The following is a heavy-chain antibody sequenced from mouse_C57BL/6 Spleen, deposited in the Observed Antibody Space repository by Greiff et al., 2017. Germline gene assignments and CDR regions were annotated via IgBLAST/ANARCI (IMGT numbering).Heavy chain of an antibody. CDR1: GFTFSSYG. CDR3: ARQEGSYYSNYDAMDY. CDR2: ISSGGSST. V-gene: IGHV5-6*01. Sequence: EVHLVESGGDLVKPGGSLKLSCAASGFTFSSYGMSWVRQTPDKRLEWVATISSGGSSTYYPDSVKGRFTISRDNAKNTLYLQMSSLKSEDTAMDYCARQEGSYYSNYDAMDYWGQGPAVTVSS. D-gene: IGHD2-5*01. J-gene: IGHJ4*01.